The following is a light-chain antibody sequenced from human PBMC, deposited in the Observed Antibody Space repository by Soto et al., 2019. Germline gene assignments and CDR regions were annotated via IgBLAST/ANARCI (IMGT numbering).Light chain of an antibody. CDR2: EVT. Sequence: QSALTQPASVSGSPGQSITISCSGTSSDVGTYNLASWYQQYPGKAPRLMIYEVTKRPSGVSNRFSGSKSGNTASLTISGLQPEDEADYYCCSYAGSSSSIFGTGTKVTVL. CDR3: CSYAGSSSSI. V-gene: IGLV2-23*02. CDR1: SSDVGTYNL. J-gene: IGLJ1*01.